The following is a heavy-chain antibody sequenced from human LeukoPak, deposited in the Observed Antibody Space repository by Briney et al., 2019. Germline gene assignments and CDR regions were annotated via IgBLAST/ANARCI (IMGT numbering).Heavy chain of an antibody. Sequence: SETLSLTCTVSGGSISSYYWSWIRQPAGKGLEWIGRIYTSGSTNYNPSLKSRVTISVDTSKNQFSLKLSSVTAADTAVYYCARKAIVGATVYAFDIWGQGTMVTVSS. J-gene: IGHJ3*02. D-gene: IGHD1-26*01. CDR3: ARKAIVGATVYAFDI. CDR2: IYTSGST. V-gene: IGHV4-4*07. CDR1: GGSISSYY.